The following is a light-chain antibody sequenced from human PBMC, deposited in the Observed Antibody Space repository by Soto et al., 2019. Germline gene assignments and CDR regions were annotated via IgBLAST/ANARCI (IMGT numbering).Light chain of an antibody. CDR3: SSYTSSSTRDV. CDR1: SSDVGGYNY. CDR2: DVS. V-gene: IGLV2-14*03. Sequence: QSVLTQPASVSGSPGQSITISCTGTSSDVGGYNYVSWYQQHPGKAPKLMIYDVSNRPSGVSNRFSGSKSGNTASLNISGLQAEDEADYHCSSYTSSSTRDVFGTGTQLTVL. J-gene: IGLJ1*01.